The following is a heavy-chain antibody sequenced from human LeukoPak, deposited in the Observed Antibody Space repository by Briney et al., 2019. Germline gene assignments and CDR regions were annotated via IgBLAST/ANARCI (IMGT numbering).Heavy chain of an antibody. CDR1: GFTVSANY. CDR2: IYSGGST. CDR3: ARVGDMMATYDY. D-gene: IGHD5-12*01. Sequence: GGSLRLSSAASGFTVSANYMSWVRQAPGKGLEWVSVIYSGGSTFYADSVKGRFTISRDNSKNTLYLQMNSLRAEDTAVYYCARVGDMMATYDYWGQGPLVTVSS. V-gene: IGHV3-66*01. J-gene: IGHJ4*02.